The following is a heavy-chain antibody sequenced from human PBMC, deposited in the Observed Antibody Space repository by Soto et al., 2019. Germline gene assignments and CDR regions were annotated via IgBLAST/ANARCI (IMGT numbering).Heavy chain of an antibody. Sequence: GASVKVSCKASGFSFTVYYIHCLLQAPGQCLEWMGWINAHSGGTEYAQKFQGRVTLTRDTSISTAYMTLSSLRSDDTAIYYCAKDLTRQLAYWLDPWGQGTQVTVS. CDR3: AKDLTRQLAYWLDP. D-gene: IGHD6-6*01. V-gene: IGHV1-2*02. J-gene: IGHJ5*02. CDR1: GFSFTVYY. CDR2: INAHSGGT.